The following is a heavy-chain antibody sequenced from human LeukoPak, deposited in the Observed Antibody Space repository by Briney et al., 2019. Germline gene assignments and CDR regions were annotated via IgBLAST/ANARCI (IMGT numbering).Heavy chain of an antibody. D-gene: IGHD3-22*01. Sequence: GRSLRLSCAASGFTFSSYGMHWVRQAPGKGLEWVAVISYDGSNKYYADSVKGRFTISRDNSKNTLYLQMNSLRAEDTAVYYCAKDEGDYYDSSGYEDYWGQGTLVTVSS. CDR1: GFTFSSYG. CDR3: AKDEGDYYDSSGYEDY. J-gene: IGHJ4*02. CDR2: ISYDGSNK. V-gene: IGHV3-30*18.